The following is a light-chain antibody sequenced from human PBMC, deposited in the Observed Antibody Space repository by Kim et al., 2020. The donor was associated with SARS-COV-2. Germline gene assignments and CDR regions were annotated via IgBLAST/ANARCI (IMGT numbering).Light chain of an antibody. V-gene: IGLV3-1*01. Sequence: SYELTQPPSVSVSPGQTATITCSGDKLGDEYVSXFQQKAGQSPILVLYRDTKRPSEIPERFSGSSSGNTATLTISGTQPMDEADYYCQSWDRSAVVLGGG. CDR3: QSWDRSAVV. CDR2: RDT. J-gene: IGLJ2*01. CDR1: KLGDEY.